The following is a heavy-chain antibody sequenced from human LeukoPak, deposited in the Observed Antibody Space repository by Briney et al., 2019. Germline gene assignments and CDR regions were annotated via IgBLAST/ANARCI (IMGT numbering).Heavy chain of an antibody. D-gene: IGHD4-11*01. CDR1: GFTFSAYA. CDR3: ADSNYWYPVDY. CDR2: ITASGETT. J-gene: IGHJ4*02. V-gene: IGHV3-23*01. Sequence: GGSLRLSCAASGFTFSAYAMRWVRQAPGKGLEWVSSITASGETTYYAGSVKGRFTISRDNSKNTLYLQMNSLRAEDTAVYYCADSNYWYPVDYWGQGTLVTVSS.